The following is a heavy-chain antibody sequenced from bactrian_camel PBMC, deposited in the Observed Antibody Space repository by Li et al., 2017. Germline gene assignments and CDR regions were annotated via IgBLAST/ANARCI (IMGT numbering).Heavy chain of an antibody. CDR1: GFAFSSYA. CDR3: TKGVGGTPYN. CDR2: INSGGGST. Sequence: DVQLVESGGDLAQPGGSLRLSCAASGFAFSSYAMSWVRQAPGKGLEWVSAINSGGGSTYYADSVKGRFTISQAYAKNTVYLRMSSLKPEDTAMYYCTKGVGGTPYNWGQGTQVTVS. J-gene: IGHJ4*01. D-gene: IGHD6*01. V-gene: IGHV3S40*01.